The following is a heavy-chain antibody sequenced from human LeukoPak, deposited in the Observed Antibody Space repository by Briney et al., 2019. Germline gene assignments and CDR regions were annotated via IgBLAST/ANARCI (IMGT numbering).Heavy chain of an antibody. CDR2: IHSSGNT. V-gene: IGHV4-39*01. CDR3: ARHYRREDWFDP. Sequence: SETLSLTCTVSGGSVSSGSYSWAWIRQPPGKGLEWFGSIHSSGNTYYNPSLKSRVTISVDTSKDQFSLKLTSVTAADTAMYYCARHYRREDWFDPWGQGTLVTVSS. CDR1: GGSVSSGSYS. J-gene: IGHJ5*02. D-gene: IGHD3-16*02.